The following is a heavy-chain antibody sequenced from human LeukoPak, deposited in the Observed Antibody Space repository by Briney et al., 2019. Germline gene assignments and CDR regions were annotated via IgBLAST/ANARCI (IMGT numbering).Heavy chain of an antibody. V-gene: IGHV4-4*02. D-gene: IGHD4-17*01. J-gene: IGHJ4*02. CDR2: IYHSGTT. Sequence: SETLSLTCAVSGAFITNSHWWSWARQPPGKGLEWIGEIYHSGTTNYNPSLKSRVTMSVDKSKNQFSLKLSSVTAADTAVYYCATYFYGEYGSYYFDYWGQGTLVTVSS. CDR1: GAFITNSHW. CDR3: ATYFYGEYGSYYFDY.